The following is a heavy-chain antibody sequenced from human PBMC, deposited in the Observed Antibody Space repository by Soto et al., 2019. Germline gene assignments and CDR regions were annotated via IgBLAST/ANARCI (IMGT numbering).Heavy chain of an antibody. CDR3: AREGVAVSGYNWFDP. CDR1: GDSISSYY. V-gene: IGHV4-4*07. CDR2: ISASGSS. J-gene: IGHJ5*02. Sequence: SETLSLTCQVSGDSISSYYWSWIRQPAGKGLEWIGRISASGSSNYNPSLKTRVTMSLDTSKSQFSLQLNSVTAADTAVYYCAREGVAVSGYNWFDPWGQGTLVTVSS. D-gene: IGHD3-22*01.